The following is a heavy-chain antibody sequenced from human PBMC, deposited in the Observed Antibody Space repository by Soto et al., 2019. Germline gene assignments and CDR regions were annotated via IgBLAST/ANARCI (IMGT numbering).Heavy chain of an antibody. CDR1: GFTFSRYA. Sequence: PGGSLRLSCAGSGFTFSRYALHWVRLAPGKGLEWVAALSKDGSVQYWLDSVRGRFTISRDNSKNTLYLRMKSHRPEDTGVYYCVRSRSGAVADSFDYWGQGTQVTVSS. D-gene: IGHD3-10*01. CDR3: VRSRSGAVADSFDY. V-gene: IGHV3-30*04. CDR2: LSKDGSVQ. J-gene: IGHJ4*02.